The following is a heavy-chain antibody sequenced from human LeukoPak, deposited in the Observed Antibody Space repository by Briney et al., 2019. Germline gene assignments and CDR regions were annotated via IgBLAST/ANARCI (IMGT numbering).Heavy chain of an antibody. CDR3: ARGYSSSWYWFDP. D-gene: IGHD6-13*01. V-gene: IGHV1-2*02. Sequence: ASVKVSCKASGYTFTGYYMHWVRQAPGQGLEWMGWINPNSGGTNYAQKFQGRVTMTRDTSISTAYMELRSLRSHDTAVYYCARGYSSSWYWFDPWGQGTLVTVSS. CDR1: GYTFTGYY. CDR2: INPNSGGT. J-gene: IGHJ5*02.